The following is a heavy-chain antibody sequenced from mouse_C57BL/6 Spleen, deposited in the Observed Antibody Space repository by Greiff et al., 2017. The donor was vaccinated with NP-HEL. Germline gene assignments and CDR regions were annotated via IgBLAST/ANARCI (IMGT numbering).Heavy chain of an antibody. CDR3: AKGDDDDEGFAY. V-gene: IGHV2-3*01. D-gene: IGHD2-4*01. J-gene: IGHJ3*01. CDR2: ICPDGST. Sequence: QVQLKESGPGLVAPSQSLSITCTVSGFSLTSYGVSWVRQPPGKGLELLGLICPDGSTNYYSALISRLSISKDNSKSQVFLKLNRRQTDDKATYYWAKGDDDDEGFAYWGQGTMVTVSA. CDR1: GFSLTSYG.